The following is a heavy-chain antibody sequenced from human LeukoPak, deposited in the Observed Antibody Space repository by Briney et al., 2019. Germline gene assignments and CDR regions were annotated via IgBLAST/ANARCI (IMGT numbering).Heavy chain of an antibody. Sequence: SETLSLTCTVSGGSISSYYWSWIRQPPGKGLEWIGYISYSGSTNYNPSLKSRVTISVDTSKNQFSLKLSSVTAADTAVYYCARDSYSSGWYSNWYFDLWDRGTLVTVSS. V-gene: IGHV4-59*01. D-gene: IGHD6-19*01. CDR3: ARDSYSSGWYSNWYFDL. J-gene: IGHJ2*01. CDR1: GGSISSYY. CDR2: ISYSGST.